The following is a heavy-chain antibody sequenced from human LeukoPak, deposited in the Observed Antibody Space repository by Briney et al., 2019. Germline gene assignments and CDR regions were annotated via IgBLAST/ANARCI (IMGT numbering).Heavy chain of an antibody. J-gene: IGHJ5*02. CDR2: IKQDGSEK. D-gene: IGHD1-7*01. CDR1: GFTFSSYW. V-gene: IGHV3-7*01. Sequence: GGSLRLSWAASGFTFSSYWMSWVRQAPGKGLEWVANIKQDGSEKYYVDSVKGRFTISRDNAKNSLYLQMNSLRAEDTAVYYCARERAWNSFNWFDPWGQGTLVTVSS. CDR3: ARERAWNSFNWFDP.